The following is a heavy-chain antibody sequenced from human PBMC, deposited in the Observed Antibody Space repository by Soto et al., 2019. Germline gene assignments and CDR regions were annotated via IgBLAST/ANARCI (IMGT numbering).Heavy chain of an antibody. CDR2: INHSGST. J-gene: IGHJ6*02. CDR1: GGSFSGYY. V-gene: IGHV4-34*01. Sequence: QVQLQQWGAGLLKPSETLSLTCAVYGGSFSGYYWSWIRQPPGKGLEWIGEINHSGSTNYNPSLKSRDTISVDTSKNQFSLKLSSVPAADTAVYYCASDPRYCSSTSCPYYYYYGMDVWGQGTTVTVSS. CDR3: ASDPRYCSSTSCPYYYYYGMDV. D-gene: IGHD2-2*01.